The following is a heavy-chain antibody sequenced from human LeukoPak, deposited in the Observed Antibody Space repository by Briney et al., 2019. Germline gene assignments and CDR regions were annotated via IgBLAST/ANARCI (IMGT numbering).Heavy chain of an antibody. CDR2: ISGSGGST. D-gene: IGHD3-22*01. J-gene: IGHJ4*02. CDR1: GFTFSSYA. CDR3: AQTGTCYYDSSGSRAFDY. V-gene: IGHV3-23*01. Sequence: QPGGSLRLSCAASGFTFSSYAMSWVRQAPGKGLEWVSAISGSGGSTYYADSVKGRFTISRDNSKNTLYLQMNSLRAEDTAVYYCAQTGTCYYDSSGSRAFDYWGQGTLVTVSS.